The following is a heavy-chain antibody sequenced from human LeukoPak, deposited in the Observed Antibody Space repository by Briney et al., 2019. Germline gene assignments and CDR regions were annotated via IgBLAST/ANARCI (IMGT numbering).Heavy chain of an antibody. V-gene: IGHV3-15*01. CDR1: GFTFSNAW. D-gene: IGHD3-22*01. Sequence: PGGSLRLSCAASGFTFSNAWMSWVRQAPGKGLEWVGRIKSKTDGGTTDYAAPVKGRFTISRDDSKNTLYLQMNSLKTEDTAVFYCLYYYDSSDYYPLGYWGQGTLVTVSS. CDR3: LYYYDSSDYYPLGY. J-gene: IGHJ4*02. CDR2: IKSKTDGGTT.